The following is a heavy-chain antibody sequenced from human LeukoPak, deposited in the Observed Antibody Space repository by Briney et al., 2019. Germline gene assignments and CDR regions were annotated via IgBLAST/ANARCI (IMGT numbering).Heavy chain of an antibody. D-gene: IGHD3-3*01. Sequence: ASVKVSCKASGYTFTSCDINWVRQATGQGLEWMGWMNPNSGNTGYAQKFQGRVAMTRSTSISTAYMELSSLRSEDTAVYYCARGAQTIFGVVIRAAGWLDPWGQGTLVTVSS. V-gene: IGHV1-8*01. CDR2: MNPNSGNT. CDR1: GYTFTSCD. CDR3: ARGAQTIFGVVIRAAGWLDP. J-gene: IGHJ5*02.